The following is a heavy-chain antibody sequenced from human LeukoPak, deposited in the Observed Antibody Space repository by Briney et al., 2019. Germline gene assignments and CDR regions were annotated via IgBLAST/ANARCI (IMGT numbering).Heavy chain of an antibody. CDR3: AKDLGYSSGWDL. Sequence: AGGSLRLSCAACGFTFSSYVMHWVRQAPGKGLEWVAFIRYDGSNKYYADSVKGRFTISRENSKNTLYLQMNRLRAEDTAVYYCAKDLGYSSGWDLWGQGTLVTVSS. V-gene: IGHV3-30*02. CDR2: IRYDGSNK. J-gene: IGHJ5*02. CDR1: GFTFSSYV. D-gene: IGHD6-19*01.